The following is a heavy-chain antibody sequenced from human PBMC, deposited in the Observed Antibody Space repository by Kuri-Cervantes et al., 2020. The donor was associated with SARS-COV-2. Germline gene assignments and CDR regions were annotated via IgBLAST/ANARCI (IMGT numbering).Heavy chain of an antibody. CDR1: GGTFSSYA. V-gene: IGHV1-69*06. Sequence: SVKVSCKASGGTFSSYAISWVRQAPGQGLEWMGGIIPIFGTANYAQKFQGRVTITADKSTSTAYMELSSLRPEDTAVYYCARLSGLSTVTTSRPYWGQGTLVTVSS. J-gene: IGHJ4*02. D-gene: IGHD4-17*01. CDR2: IIPIFGTA. CDR3: ARLSGLSTVTTSRPY.